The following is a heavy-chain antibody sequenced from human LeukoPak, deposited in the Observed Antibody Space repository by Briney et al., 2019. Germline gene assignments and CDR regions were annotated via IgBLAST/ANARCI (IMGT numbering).Heavy chain of an antibody. CDR1: GGTFSSYA. CDR2: IIPIFGTA. J-gene: IGHJ3*02. Sequence: SVKVSCKASGGTFSSYAISWVRQAPGQGLEWMGGIIPIFGTANYAQKFQGRVTITADESTSTAYMELSSLRSEDTAVYYCARYCSSTSCYIGHDAFDIWGQGTMVTVSS. CDR3: ARYCSSTSCYIGHDAFDI. V-gene: IGHV1-69*13. D-gene: IGHD2-2*02.